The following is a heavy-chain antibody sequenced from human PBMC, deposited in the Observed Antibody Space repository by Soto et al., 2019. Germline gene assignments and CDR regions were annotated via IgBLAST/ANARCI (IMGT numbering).Heavy chain of an antibody. CDR1: GFTVSSNY. V-gene: IGHV3-53*02. CDR2: IYSGGTT. D-gene: IGHD3-16*01. CDR3: GRGGGGGYSDSLRFDY. Sequence: EVQLVETGGGLIQPGGSLRLSCAVSGFTVSSNYMSWVRQAPGKGLEWVSVIYSGGTTYYADSVKGRFTISRDYSKNTLDLQMDRLRGEDTAVYYWGRGGGGGYSDSLRFDYWGQGTLVTVSS. J-gene: IGHJ4*02.